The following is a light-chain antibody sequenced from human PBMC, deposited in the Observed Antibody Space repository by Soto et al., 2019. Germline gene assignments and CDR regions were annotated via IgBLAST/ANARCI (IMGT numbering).Light chain of an antibody. V-gene: IGKV1-5*01. CDR3: PQYMSYS. CDR1: QSISSW. J-gene: IGKJ1*01. Sequence: GNTATISCRASQSISSWLAWYQQKPGTATKLLIYHASTLESGVPSRFSGSGYGTELNLSISRLQPEDFATYYCPQYMSYSFCQGGKL. CDR2: HAS.